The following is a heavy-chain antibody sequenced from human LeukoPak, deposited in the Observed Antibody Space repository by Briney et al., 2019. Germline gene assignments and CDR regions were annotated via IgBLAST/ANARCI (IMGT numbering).Heavy chain of an antibody. D-gene: IGHD2-2*03. Sequence: SETLSLTCAVYGGSFSGYYWSWIRQPPGKGLEWIGEINHSGSTNYNPSLKSRVTISVDTSKNQFSLKLSSVTAADTAVYYCARGVGIVVVPAARTVWFDPWGQGTLVTVSS. V-gene: IGHV4-34*01. CDR2: INHSGST. CDR3: ARGVGIVVVPAARTVWFDP. J-gene: IGHJ5*02. CDR1: GGSFSGYY.